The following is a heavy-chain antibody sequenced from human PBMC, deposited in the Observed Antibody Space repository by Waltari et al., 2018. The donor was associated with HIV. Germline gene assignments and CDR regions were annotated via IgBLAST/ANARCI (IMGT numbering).Heavy chain of an antibody. Sequence: QVQLVESGGGVVQPGRSLRLSCAASGFTFSSYGMHWVRQAPGKGLEWVAVIWYDGSNKYYADSVKGRFTISRDNSKNTLYLQMNSLRAEDTAVYYCARAQRYSGYEPSYYYYGMDVWGQG. J-gene: IGHJ6*02. CDR3: ARAQRYSGYEPSYYYYGMDV. D-gene: IGHD5-12*01. CDR2: IWYDGSNK. V-gene: IGHV3-33*01. CDR1: GFTFSSYG.